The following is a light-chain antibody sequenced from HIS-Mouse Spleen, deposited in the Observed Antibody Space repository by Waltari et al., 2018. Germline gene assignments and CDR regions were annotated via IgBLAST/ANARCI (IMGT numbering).Light chain of an antibody. V-gene: IGLV2-23*01. J-gene: IGLJ3*02. CDR1: SSDVGSYNL. CDR3: CSYAGSSTWV. Sequence: QSALTQPASVSGSPGQSITIPCTGTSSDVGSYNLVSWYQQHPGKAPKLMIYEGSKRPSVVSKRFAGSKSGNTASLTISGLQAEDEADYYCCSYAGSSTWVFGGGTKLTVL. CDR2: EGS.